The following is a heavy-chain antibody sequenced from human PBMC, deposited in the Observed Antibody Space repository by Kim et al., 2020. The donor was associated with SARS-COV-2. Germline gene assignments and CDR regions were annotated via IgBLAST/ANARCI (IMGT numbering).Heavy chain of an antibody. V-gene: IGHV3-48*04. CDR2: ISSSSSTI. J-gene: IGHJ4*02. CDR1: GFTFSSYS. Sequence: GGSLRLSCAASGFTFSSYSMNWVRQAPGKGLEWVSYISSSSSTIYYADSVKGRFTISRDNAKNSLYLQMNSLRAEDTAVYYCARPSATGGYGDYERFGYFDYWGQGTLVTVSS. CDR3: ARPSATGGYGDYERFGYFDY. D-gene: IGHD4-17*01.